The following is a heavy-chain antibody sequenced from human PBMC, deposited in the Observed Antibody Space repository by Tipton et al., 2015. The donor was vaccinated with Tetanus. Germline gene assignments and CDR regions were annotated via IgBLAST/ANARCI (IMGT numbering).Heavy chain of an antibody. D-gene: IGHD6-13*01. CDR2: ISGSGGST. CDR1: GFTFSSCA. CDR3: AKALGSSAWYGT. J-gene: IGHJ5*02. Sequence: GSLRLSCAASGFTFSSCAMNWVRRAPGKGLEWVSGISGSGGSTYYADSVKGRFTISRDNSKNTLSLQMNSLRGEDTAVYYCAKALGSSAWYGTWGQGTLVTVSS. V-gene: IGHV3-23*01.